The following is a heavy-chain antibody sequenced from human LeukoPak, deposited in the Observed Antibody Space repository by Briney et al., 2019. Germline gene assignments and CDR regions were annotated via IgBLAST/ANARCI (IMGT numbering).Heavy chain of an antibody. V-gene: IGHV3-23*01. Sequence: GGCLRLSCAASGFTFSSYAMYWVRQAPGKGLEWVSGIGASGGSTYYADSVKGRFTISRDNSKNTLYLQMNSLRAEDTAVYYCAKHRFESGGYHSTDWGQGTLVTVSS. CDR2: IGASGGST. CDR1: GFTFSSYA. J-gene: IGHJ4*02. D-gene: IGHD3-22*01. CDR3: AKHRFESGGYHSTD.